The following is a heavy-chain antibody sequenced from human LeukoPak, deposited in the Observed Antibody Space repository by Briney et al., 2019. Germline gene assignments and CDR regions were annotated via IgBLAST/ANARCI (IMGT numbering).Heavy chain of an antibody. CDR2: IYYSGST. J-gene: IGHJ4*02. V-gene: IGHV4-39*01. CDR3: ATHHPVRALDY. Sequence: PSETLSLTCTVSGGSISSSSYYWGWIRQPPGKGLEWIGSIYYSGSTYYNLSLKSRVTISVDTSKNQFSLKLSSVTAADTAGYYCATHHPVRALDYWGQGTLVTVSS. CDR1: GGSISSSSYY. D-gene: IGHD1-14*01.